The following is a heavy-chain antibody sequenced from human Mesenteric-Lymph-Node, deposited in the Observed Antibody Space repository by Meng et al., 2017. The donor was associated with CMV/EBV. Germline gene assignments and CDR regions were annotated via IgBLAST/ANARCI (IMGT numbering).Heavy chain of an antibody. D-gene: IGHD3-22*01. V-gene: IGHV3-11*01. CDR1: GFTFSDYY. J-gene: IGHJ4*02. CDR2: ISSSGSTI. CDR3: ARDPTYYYDSSGYGPIDY. Sequence: GESLKISCAASGFTFSDYYMSWIRQAPGKGLEWVSYISSSGSTIYYADSVKGRFTISRDNAKNSLYLQMNSLRAEDTAVYYCARDPTYYYDSSGYGPIDYWGQGTLVTVSS.